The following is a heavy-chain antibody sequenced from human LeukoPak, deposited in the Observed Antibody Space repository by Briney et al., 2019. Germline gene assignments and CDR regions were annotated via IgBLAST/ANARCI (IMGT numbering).Heavy chain of an antibody. J-gene: IGHJ5*02. CDR3: ASYYDSSDSSHWFDP. CDR2: IYYSGST. V-gene: IGHV4-59*01. Sequence: SETLSLTCAVYGGSISSYYWSWIRQPPGKGLEWIGYIYYSGSTNYNPSLKSRVTISVDTSKNQFSLKLSSVTAADTAVYYCASYYDSSDSSHWFDPWGQGTLVTVSS. D-gene: IGHD3-22*01. CDR1: GGSISSYY.